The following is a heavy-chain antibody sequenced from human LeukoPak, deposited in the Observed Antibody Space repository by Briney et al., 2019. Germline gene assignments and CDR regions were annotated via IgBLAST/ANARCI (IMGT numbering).Heavy chain of an antibody. Sequence: SVKVSCKASGGTLISYAISWVRQAPGQGLEWMGGIIPIFGTANYAQKFQGRVTITADESTSTAYMELSSLRSEDTAVYYCASQRSLSGSYSDYWGQGTLVTVSS. CDR3: ASQRSLSGSYSDY. V-gene: IGHV1-69*13. CDR2: IIPIFGTA. CDR1: GGTLISYA. J-gene: IGHJ4*02. D-gene: IGHD1-26*01.